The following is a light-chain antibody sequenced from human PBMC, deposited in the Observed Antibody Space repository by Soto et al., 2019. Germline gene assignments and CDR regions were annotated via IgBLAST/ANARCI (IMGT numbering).Light chain of an antibody. Sequence: VVLTPSPLSLAVTLGQPATISCWSSQSLVSSDGNTFLNWFHQGPGHSPGRLIDKISDRDPGVQDRSSGSGSGTDFTLKNRRVEAVDVGVYYCMQGTHWPWTFGPGTKVEI. V-gene: IGKV2-30*01. CDR1: QSLVSSDGNTF. J-gene: IGKJ1*01. CDR3: MQGTHWPWT. CDR2: KIS.